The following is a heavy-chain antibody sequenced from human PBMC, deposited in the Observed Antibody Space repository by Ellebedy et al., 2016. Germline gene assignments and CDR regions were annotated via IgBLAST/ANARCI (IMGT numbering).Heavy chain of an antibody. J-gene: IGHJ4*02. CDR1: GGSISSGDYY. CDR3: ARVRTRSGWSPHFDY. Sequence: SETLSLXXTVSGGSISSGDYYWSWIRQPPGKGLEWIGYIYYSGSTYYNPSLKSRVTISVDTSKNQFSLKLSSVTAADTAVYYCARVRTRSGWSPHFDYWGRGTLVTVSS. V-gene: IGHV4-30-4*02. CDR2: IYYSGST. D-gene: IGHD6-19*01.